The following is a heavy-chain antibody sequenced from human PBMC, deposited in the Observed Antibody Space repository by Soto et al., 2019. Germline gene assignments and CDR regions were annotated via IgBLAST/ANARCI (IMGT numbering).Heavy chain of an antibody. CDR3: ARAGLCSSTSCYREADYYYGMDV. CDR1: GFTFSSYA. J-gene: IGHJ6*02. Sequence: GGSLRLSCAASGFTFSSYAMHWVRQAPGKGLEWVAVISYDGSNKYYADSVKGRFTISRDNSKNTLYLQMNSLRAEDTAVYYCARAGLCSSTSCYREADYYYGMDVWGQGTTVTVSS. D-gene: IGHD2-2*01. CDR2: ISYDGSNK. V-gene: IGHV3-30-3*01.